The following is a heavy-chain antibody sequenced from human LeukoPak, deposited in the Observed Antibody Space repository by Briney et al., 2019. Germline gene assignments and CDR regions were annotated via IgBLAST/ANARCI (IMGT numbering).Heavy chain of an antibody. Sequence: GGSLRLSCAASGFTFSSYAMSWVRQAPGKGLEWVSAISGSGGITYYADSVKGRFTISRDNSKNTLYLQMNSLRAEDTAVYYCAKDQSGSSALDYMDVWGKGTTVTVSS. CDR3: AKDQSGSSALDYMDV. D-gene: IGHD6-6*01. V-gene: IGHV3-23*01. J-gene: IGHJ6*03. CDR2: ISGSGGIT. CDR1: GFTFSSYA.